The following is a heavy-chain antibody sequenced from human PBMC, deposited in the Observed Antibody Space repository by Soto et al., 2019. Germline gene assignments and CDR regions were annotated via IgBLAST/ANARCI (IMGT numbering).Heavy chain of an antibody. V-gene: IGHV1-46*01. CDR2: INPSGGAT. D-gene: IGHD3-22*01. J-gene: IGHJ4*02. CDR3: GRAFDRSGLY. Sequence: ASVKVSCKASGYTFRNYYIHWVRQAPGQGLEWMGLINPSGGATSYSQRFQGRVTITKDSSTSTVYMELSSLGSEDTAVYYCGRAFDRSGLYWGQATLVTVSS. CDR1: GYTFRNYY.